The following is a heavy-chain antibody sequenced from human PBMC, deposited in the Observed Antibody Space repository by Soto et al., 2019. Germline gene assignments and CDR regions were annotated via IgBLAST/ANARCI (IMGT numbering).Heavy chain of an antibody. J-gene: IGHJ5*02. Sequence: QVQLQESGPGLGKPSETLSLTCTVSGGSISSYYWSWIRQPPGKGLEWIGYIYYSGSTNYNPSLKSRVTISLDTSKNQFSLKLSSVTAADTAVYYCARGGPPITIFGVVISWFDPWGQGTLVTVSS. CDR2: IYYSGST. CDR1: GGSISSYY. CDR3: ARGGPPITIFGVVISWFDP. V-gene: IGHV4-59*01. D-gene: IGHD3-3*01.